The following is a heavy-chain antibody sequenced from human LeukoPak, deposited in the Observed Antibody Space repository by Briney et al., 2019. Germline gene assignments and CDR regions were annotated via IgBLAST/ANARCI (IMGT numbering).Heavy chain of an antibody. CDR2: ISNTASTI. Sequence: PGGSLRLSCAASGFTFSSYEMNWVRQAPGMGLEWVSFISNTASTIYYADSVKGRFTISRDNTQNSLYLQMNSLRAEDTAVYYCAREGGYSGHDRNRYYYYGMDVWGQGTTVTVSS. CDR1: GFTFSSYE. J-gene: IGHJ6*02. V-gene: IGHV3-48*03. CDR3: AREGGYSGHDRNRYYYYGMDV. D-gene: IGHD5-12*01.